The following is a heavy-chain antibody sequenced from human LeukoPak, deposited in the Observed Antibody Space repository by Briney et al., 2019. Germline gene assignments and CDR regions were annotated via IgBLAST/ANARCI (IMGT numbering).Heavy chain of an antibody. V-gene: IGHV3-30*01. CDR1: GFTFSSYA. CDR2: ISYDGSNK. J-gene: IGHJ5*02. D-gene: IGHD1-7*01. Sequence: GRSLRLSCAASGFTFSSYAMHWVRQAPGKGLEWVAVISYDGSNKYYADSVKGRFTISRDNPKNTLYLQMNSLRAEDTAVYYCARGNNWNYNLDHWGQGTLVRVS. CDR3: ARGNNWNYNLDH.